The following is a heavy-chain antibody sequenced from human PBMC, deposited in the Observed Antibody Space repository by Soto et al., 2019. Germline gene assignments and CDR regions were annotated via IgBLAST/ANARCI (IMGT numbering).Heavy chain of an antibody. Sequence: QVQLVQSGAEVKNPGASVKVSCKTSGYTFTKYGVGWVRQAPGQGLEWMGWISGSSGNANYAEKVQGRITLTTDTSTSASYIELRSLRSDDKAVYYCAREMAGLGGEYDYWGQGTLVTVSS. D-gene: IGHD3-16*01. CDR2: ISGSSGNA. V-gene: IGHV1-18*01. CDR3: AREMAGLGGEYDY. J-gene: IGHJ4*02. CDR1: GYTFTKYG.